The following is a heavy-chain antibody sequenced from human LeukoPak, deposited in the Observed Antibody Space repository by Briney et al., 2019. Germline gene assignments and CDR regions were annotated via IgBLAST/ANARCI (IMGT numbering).Heavy chain of an antibody. J-gene: IGHJ4*02. V-gene: IGHV3-48*01. CDR2: ISSSSNTI. CDR1: GFTFSSYW. CDR3: ARASRNGDY. Sequence: GGSLRLSCAASGFTFSSYWMSWVRQAPGKGLEWVSYISSSSNTIYYADSVKGRFTISRDNAKNSLYLQMNSLRAEDTAVYYCARASRNGDYWGQGTLVTVSS. D-gene: IGHD4-11*01.